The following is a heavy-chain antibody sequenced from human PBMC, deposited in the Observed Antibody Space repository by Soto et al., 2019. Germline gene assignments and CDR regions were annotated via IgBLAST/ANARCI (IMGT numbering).Heavy chain of an antibody. CDR2: ISNNGGRT. Sequence: GGSLRLSCAASGFTFSTYAMAWIRQAPGKGLEWVSGISNNGGRTYYAASVKGRFTISRDNSKNTLYLQMNSLSPEDTAIYYCAKERHATIRDVSSFWSRGTLVTVSS. CDR1: GFTFSTYA. V-gene: IGHV3-23*01. CDR3: AKERHATIRDVSSF. J-gene: IGHJ4*02. D-gene: IGHD6-6*01.